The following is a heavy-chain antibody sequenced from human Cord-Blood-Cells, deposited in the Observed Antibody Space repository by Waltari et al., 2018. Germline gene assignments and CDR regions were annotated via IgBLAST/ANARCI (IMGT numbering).Heavy chain of an antibody. Sequence: QVQLVQSGAEVKKPGASVKVSCKASGYTFTSYYMHWVRQAPGQGLEWIGIINRSGGSTSYAQKFQGRVTMTRDTSTSTVYMELSSLRSEDTAVYYCARGTYDFWSGYYWVYYMDVWGKGTTVTVSS. J-gene: IGHJ6*03. V-gene: IGHV1-46*01. CDR2: INRSGGST. CDR1: GYTFTSYY. CDR3: ARGTYDFWSGYYWVYYMDV. D-gene: IGHD3-3*01.